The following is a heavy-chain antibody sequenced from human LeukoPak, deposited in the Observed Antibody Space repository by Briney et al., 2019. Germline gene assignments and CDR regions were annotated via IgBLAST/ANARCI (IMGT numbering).Heavy chain of an antibody. D-gene: IGHD6-19*01. V-gene: IGHV1-2*02. Sequence: GASVKVSCKASGYTFTGYYMHWVRQAPGQGLEWMGWINPNSGGTNYAQKFQGRVTMTRDTSISTAYMELSRLRSDDTAVYYCAREMRVVSYSSRNWFDPWGQGTLVTVSS. CDR3: AREMRVVSYSSRNWFDP. J-gene: IGHJ5*02. CDR1: GYTFTGYY. CDR2: INPNSGGT.